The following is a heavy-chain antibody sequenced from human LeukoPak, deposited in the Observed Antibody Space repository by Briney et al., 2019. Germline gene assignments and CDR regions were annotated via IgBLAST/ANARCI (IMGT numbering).Heavy chain of an antibody. CDR2: ISYGGST. V-gene: IGHV4-59*08. CDR1: GGSLSNYY. Sequence: SETLSLTCTVSGGSLSNYYWTWIRQSPDKGLEWIGYISYGGSTYYNPSLKSRVTMSVDTSKNQFSLKLRSVTAADTAVYYCASIAAAGRVYYYYMDVWGKGTTVTVSS. CDR3: ASIAAAGRVYYYYMDV. D-gene: IGHD6-13*01. J-gene: IGHJ6*03.